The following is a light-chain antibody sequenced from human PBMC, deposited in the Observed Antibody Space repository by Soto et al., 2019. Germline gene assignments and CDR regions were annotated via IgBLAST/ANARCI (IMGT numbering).Light chain of an antibody. CDR3: QQYKTYSTWT. CDR2: EAS. CDR1: RNTNTW. V-gene: IGKV1-5*01. J-gene: IGKJ1*01. Sequence: IKMSQSPSSLSASKRDRVSITCGPSRNTNTWLAWYQQKPGKAPKLLIYEASNLESGVPSRFSGSGSGTEFTLTISSLQPEDSATYFCQQYKTYSTWTFGQGTIV.